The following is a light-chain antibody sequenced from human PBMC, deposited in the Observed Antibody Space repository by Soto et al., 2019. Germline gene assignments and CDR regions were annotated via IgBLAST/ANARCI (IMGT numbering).Light chain of an antibody. Sequence: EIVLTQSPGTLSLSPGERATLSCRAIQSVSNNYLAWYQQKPGQAPRLLIYGASSRATGIPDRFSGSGSGTEFTLIISRLEPEDFAVYYCQQYGGSPLITFGQGTRLEI. J-gene: IGKJ5*01. CDR2: GAS. CDR1: QSVSNNY. V-gene: IGKV3-20*01. CDR3: QQYGGSPLIT.